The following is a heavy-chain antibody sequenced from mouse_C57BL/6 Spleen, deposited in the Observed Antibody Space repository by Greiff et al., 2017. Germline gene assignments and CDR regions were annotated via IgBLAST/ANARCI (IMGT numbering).Heavy chain of an antibody. Sequence: EVKLVESGGGLVQPGGSMKLSCAASGFTFSDAWMDWVRQSPEQGLEWVAEIRNKTNNHASYYAESVKGRFTISRDDSKSSVYLQMNSLGAEDTGIYYCTRGRGSPWFAYWGQGTLVTVSA. CDR1: GFTFSDAW. J-gene: IGHJ3*01. CDR2: IRNKTNNHAS. CDR3: TRGRGSPWFAY. V-gene: IGHV6-6*01.